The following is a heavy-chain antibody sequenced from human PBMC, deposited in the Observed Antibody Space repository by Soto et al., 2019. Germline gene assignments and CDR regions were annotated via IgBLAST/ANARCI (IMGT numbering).Heavy chain of an antibody. CDR1: GFSLITSGVG. CDR3: AHTMAPRIFDS. CDR2: IYWDDDT. V-gene: IGHV2-5*02. J-gene: IGHJ4*02. Sequence: QITLKEAGPTLVKPTQTLTLTCSFSGFSLITSGVGVGWIRQPPGKALEWLALIYWDDDTGYSTSLRNRLTITKDTSRNPVLLTMTNMDPADTATYYCAHTMAPRIFDSWGQGTLVTVSS.